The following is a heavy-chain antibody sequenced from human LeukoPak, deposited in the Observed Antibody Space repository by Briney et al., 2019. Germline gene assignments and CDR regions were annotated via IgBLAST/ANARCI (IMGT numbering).Heavy chain of an antibody. CDR3: AKYLGREKGLYGAYDI. D-gene: IGHD3-16*01. Sequence: GGSLRLSCAASGFIFSSYCMSWVRQAPGKGLEWVSAVNHDGSMTSYADSVRGRFTISRDNYKHTVYMNMKSLRDEDTDIYYCAKYLGREKGLYGAYDIWGQGTMVTVSS. CDR2: VNHDGSMT. J-gene: IGHJ3*02. V-gene: IGHV3-23*01. CDR1: GFIFSSYC.